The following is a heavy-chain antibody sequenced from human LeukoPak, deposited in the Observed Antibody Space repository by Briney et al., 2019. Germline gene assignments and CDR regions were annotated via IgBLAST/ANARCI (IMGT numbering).Heavy chain of an antibody. CDR1: GFTFSSYA. Sequence: PGRSLRLSCAASGFTFSSYAMHWVRQAPGKGLEWVAVISYDGSNKYYADSVKGRFTISRDNSKNTLYLQMNSLRAEDTAVYYCAKVPGGVRGVLDYWGQGTLVTVSS. CDR2: ISYDGSNK. J-gene: IGHJ4*02. CDR3: AKVPGGVRGVLDY. V-gene: IGHV3-30-3*01. D-gene: IGHD3-10*01.